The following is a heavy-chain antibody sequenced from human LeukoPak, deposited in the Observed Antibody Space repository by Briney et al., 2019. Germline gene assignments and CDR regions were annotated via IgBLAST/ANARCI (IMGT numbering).Heavy chain of an antibody. CDR1: GYTFTSYG. CDR2: ISAYNGNT. D-gene: IGHD3-10*01. J-gene: IGHJ5*02. V-gene: IGHV1-18*01. Sequence: ASVKVSCKASGYTFTSYGISWVRQAPGQGLEWMGWISAYNGNTNYAQKLQGRVTMTTDTSTSTAYMELRSLRSDDTAVYYCARDRRILWFGELSEFDPWGQGTLVTVSS. CDR3: ARDRRILWFGELSEFDP.